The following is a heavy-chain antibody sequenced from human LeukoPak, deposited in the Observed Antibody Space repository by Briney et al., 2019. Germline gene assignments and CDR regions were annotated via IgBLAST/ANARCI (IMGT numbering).Heavy chain of an antibody. CDR2: ISYDGSNK. J-gene: IGHJ5*02. Sequence: PGGSXXXXXAASGFTFSSXGXHXVRXAPGKGLEGVAVISYDGSNKYYADSVKGRFTISRDNSKNTLYLQMNSLRAEDTDVYYCAKELYGDPIPWGQGTLVTVSS. V-gene: IGHV3-30*18. CDR3: AKELYGDPIP. CDR1: GFTFSSXG. D-gene: IGHD4-17*01.